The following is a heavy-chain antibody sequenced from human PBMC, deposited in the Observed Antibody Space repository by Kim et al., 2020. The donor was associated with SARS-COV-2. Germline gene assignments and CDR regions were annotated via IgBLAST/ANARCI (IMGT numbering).Heavy chain of an antibody. J-gene: IGHJ4*02. Sequence: ASVKVSCKASGYTFTGYYMHWVRQAPGQGLEWMGRINPNSGGTNYAQKFQGRVTMTRDTSISTAYMELSRLRSDDTAVYYCARDSPRYGSGRKFDYWGQGTLVTVSS. CDR2: INPNSGGT. V-gene: IGHV1-2*06. D-gene: IGHD3-10*01. CDR1: GYTFTGYY. CDR3: ARDSPRYGSGRKFDY.